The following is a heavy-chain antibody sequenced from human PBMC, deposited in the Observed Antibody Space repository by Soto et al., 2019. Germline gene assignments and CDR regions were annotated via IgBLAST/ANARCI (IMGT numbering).Heavy chain of an antibody. V-gene: IGHV3-23*01. CDR3: AKFREYYQGSGRRTYYFYCMDV. CDR2: ISGSGDST. Sequence: VGSLRLSCASSVFTFSSYGMTFSSYSMSWFRQAPGKGLEWVSTISGSGDSTYYADSVKGRLTISRDNSKNTLFLQMNSLRAGDTAPYYCAKFREYYQGSGRRTYYFYCMDVWGQGTTVPVSS. D-gene: IGHD3-10*01. CDR1: VFTFSSYGMTFSSYS. J-gene: IGHJ6*02.